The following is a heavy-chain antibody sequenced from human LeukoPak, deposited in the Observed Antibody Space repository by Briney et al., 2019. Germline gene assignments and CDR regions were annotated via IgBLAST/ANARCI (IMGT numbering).Heavy chain of an antibody. CDR1: GCTFSSYN. CDR3: AKVLRRYSPGY. V-gene: IGHV3-23*01. Sequence: GESLRLSCAGSGCTFSSYNMGWVRQAPGKELEWVSAISGSGGSTYYADSVKGRFTISRDNSKNTLYLQMNSLRAEDTAVYYCAKVLRRYSPGYWGQRTLVTVSS. D-gene: IGHD1-26*01. CDR2: ISGSGGST. J-gene: IGHJ4*02.